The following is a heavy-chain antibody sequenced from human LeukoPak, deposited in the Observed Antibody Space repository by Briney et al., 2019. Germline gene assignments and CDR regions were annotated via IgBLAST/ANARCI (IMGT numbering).Heavy chain of an antibody. J-gene: IGHJ4*02. D-gene: IGHD1-26*01. V-gene: IGHV3-9*01. CDR3: AKVKKWEQTVGEFDY. Sequence: PGGSLRLSCAASGFTFDDYAMHWVRQAPGKGLEWVSGISWNSGSIGYADSVKGRFTISRDNAKNSLYLQMNSLRAEDTALYYCAKVKKWEQTVGEFDYWGQGTLVTVSS. CDR2: ISWNSGSI. CDR1: GFTFDDYA.